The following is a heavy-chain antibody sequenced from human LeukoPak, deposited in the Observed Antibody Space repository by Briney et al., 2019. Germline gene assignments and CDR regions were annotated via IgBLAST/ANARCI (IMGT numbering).Heavy chain of an antibody. D-gene: IGHD4-17*01. J-gene: IGHJ4*02. CDR2: INPNSGGT. V-gene: IGHV1-2*02. Sequence: GASVKVSCKASGYTFTGYYMHWVRQAPGQGLEWMGWINPNSGGTNYAQKFQGRVTMTRDMSTSTVYMELSSLRSEDTAVYYCAREVDYGDFDYWGQGTLVTVSS. CDR3: AREVDYGDFDY. CDR1: GYTFTGYY.